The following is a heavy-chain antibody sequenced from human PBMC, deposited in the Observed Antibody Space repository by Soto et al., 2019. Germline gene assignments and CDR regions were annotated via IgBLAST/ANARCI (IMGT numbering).Heavy chain of an antibody. CDR1: GFSFGGYA. CDR2: ISSDANHI. CDR3: ARDRRGADPGGWFDP. D-gene: IGHD3-10*01. V-gene: IGHV3-30-3*01. J-gene: IGHJ5*02. Sequence: QVQLVESGGGVVQPGRSLRLSCEASGFSFGGYALHWVRQPPGKGLEWVAAISSDANHISYADSVGGRFTLSRDNSMNTLYMQMNSLRPEDTATYFCARDRRGADPGGWFDPWGKGTLVAVSS.